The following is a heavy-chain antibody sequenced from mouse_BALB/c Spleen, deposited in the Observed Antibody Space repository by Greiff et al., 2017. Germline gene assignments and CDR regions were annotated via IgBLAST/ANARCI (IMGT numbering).Heavy chain of an antibody. CDR3: ARYRYDEYAMDY. D-gene: IGHD2-14*01. J-gene: IGHJ4*01. CDR2: INPGSGGT. CDR1: GYAFTNYL. Sequence: VQLQQSGAELVRPGTSVKVSCKASGYAFTNYLIEWVKQRPGQGLEWIGVINPGSGGTNYNEKFKGKATLTADKSSSTAYMQLSSLTSDDSAVYFCARYRYDEYAMDYWGQGTSVTVSS. V-gene: IGHV1-54*01.